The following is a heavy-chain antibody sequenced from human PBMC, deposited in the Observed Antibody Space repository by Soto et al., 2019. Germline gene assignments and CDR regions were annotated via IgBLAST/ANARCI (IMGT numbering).Heavy chain of an antibody. V-gene: IGHV1-69*02. CDR1: GGTFSSYT. CDR2: IIPILGIA. D-gene: IGHD3-9*01. CDR3: ARGRYFDWPLKSDGFDI. Sequence: ASVKVSCKASGGTFSSYTISWVRQAPGQGLEWMGRIIPILGIANYAQKFQGRVTITADKSTSTAYMELSSLRSEDTAVYFFARGRYFDWPLKSDGFDIWGQGTMVTVS. J-gene: IGHJ3*02.